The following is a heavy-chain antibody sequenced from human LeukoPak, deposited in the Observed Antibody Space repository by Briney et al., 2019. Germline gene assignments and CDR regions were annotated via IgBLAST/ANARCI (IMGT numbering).Heavy chain of an antibody. D-gene: IGHD6-19*01. CDR1: GVSISNSRYY. CDR2: ISYSGST. V-gene: IGHV4-39*07. CDR3: ARVYSSGWYYFDY. J-gene: IGHJ4*02. Sequence: PSETLSLTCTVSGVSISNSRYYWGWIRQPPGKGLEWIGSISYSGSTYSNPSLKSRVAMSLDTSKNQFSLRLRSVTSADTAMYYCARVYSSGWYYFDYWGQGTLVTVSS.